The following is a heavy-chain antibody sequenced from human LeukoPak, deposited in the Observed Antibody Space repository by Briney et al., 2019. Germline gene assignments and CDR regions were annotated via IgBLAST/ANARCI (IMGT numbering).Heavy chain of an antibody. CDR2: ISGSGLGA. Sequence: PGGSLRLSCAASGFTFNNYAMNWVRQAPGEGLEWVSGISGSGLGAYADSVKGRFSISIDNSKNTLDLQMSSLRAEDTAVYYCAREVGREDYNRCDYWGQGTLVTVSS. CDR3: AREVGREDYNRCDY. V-gene: IGHV3-23*01. J-gene: IGHJ4*02. CDR1: GFTFNNYA. D-gene: IGHD5-24*01.